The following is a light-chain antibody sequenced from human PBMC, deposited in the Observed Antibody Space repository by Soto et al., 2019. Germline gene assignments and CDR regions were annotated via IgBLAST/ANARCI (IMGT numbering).Light chain of an antibody. J-gene: IGLJ2*01. Sequence: QSVLTQPPSASGTPGQRVTISCSGSSSNIGTNTVIWYQQLPGAAPKLLIYSDNQRPSGVPDRFSGSKSGTSASLAISGLQSVDEADYYCAAWDVSLVVFGGGTKVTV. CDR3: AAWDVSLVV. CDR2: SDN. V-gene: IGLV1-44*01. CDR1: SSNIGTNT.